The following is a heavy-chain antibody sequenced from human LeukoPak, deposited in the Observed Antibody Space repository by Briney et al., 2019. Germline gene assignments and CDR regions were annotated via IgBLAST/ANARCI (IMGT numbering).Heavy chain of an antibody. D-gene: IGHD3-22*01. CDR2: ISAYNGNT. V-gene: IGHV1-18*01. J-gene: IGHJ1*01. CDR3: ARGWDYYDSSGYYL. Sequence: ASVKVSCKASGSTFTSYGISWVRQAPGQGLEWMGWISAYNGNTNYAQKLQGRVTMTTDTSTSTAYMELRSLRSDDTAVYYCARGWDYYDSSGYYLWGQGTLVTVSS. CDR1: GSTFTSYG.